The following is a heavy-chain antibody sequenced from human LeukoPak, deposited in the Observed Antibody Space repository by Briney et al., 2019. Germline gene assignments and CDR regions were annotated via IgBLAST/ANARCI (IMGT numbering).Heavy chain of an antibody. V-gene: IGHV3-30*03. J-gene: IGHJ6*02. CDR1: GFTFSSHM. CDR2: ISYDGRKK. Sequence: PGGSLRLSCAASGFTFSSHMMHRVRQAPAKGLEWVAVISYDGRKKYYGDSVKGRFTISRDNSKHTLYLQMNSLRPEDTAVFYCARVVSRLEGLGSNIAWPYYYYEVDVWGQGTTVTVSS. CDR3: ARVVSRLEGLGSNIAWPYYYYEVDV. D-gene: IGHD3-3*01.